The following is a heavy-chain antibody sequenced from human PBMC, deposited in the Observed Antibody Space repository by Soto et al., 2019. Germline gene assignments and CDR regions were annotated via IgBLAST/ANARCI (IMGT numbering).Heavy chain of an antibody. V-gene: IGHV4-4*02. Sequence: PSETLSLTCVVSGGSISSSHWWNWVRQPPGKGLEWIGEIYHSGSTNYNPSLKSRLSISIDKSKSQFSLKLTSMTAADTAVYYCARGQPSGFLDFWGQGTLVTVSS. J-gene: IGHJ4*02. D-gene: IGHD3-9*01. CDR2: IYHSGST. CDR1: GGSISSSHW. CDR3: ARGQPSGFLDF.